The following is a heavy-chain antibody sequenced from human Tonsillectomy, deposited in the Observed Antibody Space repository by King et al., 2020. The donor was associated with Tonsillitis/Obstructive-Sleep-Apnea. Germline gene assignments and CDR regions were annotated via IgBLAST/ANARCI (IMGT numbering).Heavy chain of an antibody. CDR3: ATQDCSDGSCYFDY. Sequence: VQLVESGGGLVKPGGSLRLSCAASGFTFRSYSMNWVRQAPGEGLEWVSSISSRSSFIYYADSVKGRFTISRDNAENSLYLRMTSLRAEDTAIYYCATQDCSDGSCYFDYWGQGTLVTVSS. V-gene: IGHV3-21*01. D-gene: IGHD2-15*01. CDR1: GFTFRSYS. J-gene: IGHJ4*02. CDR2: ISSRSSFI.